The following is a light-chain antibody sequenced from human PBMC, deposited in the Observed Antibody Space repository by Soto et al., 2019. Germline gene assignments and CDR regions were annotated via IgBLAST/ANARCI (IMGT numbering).Light chain of an antibody. J-gene: IGKJ3*01. CDR3: QQGFNTPNT. Sequence: DIQMTQSPSSLSASVGDRVTITCRASQSINNCLNWYQQKPGKAPNLLIYAASSLQSGVPSRFSGSGSGTHFTLTISSLQPEDFATYYCQQGFNTPNTFGPGTKGDIK. CDR2: AAS. V-gene: IGKV1-39*01. CDR1: QSINNC.